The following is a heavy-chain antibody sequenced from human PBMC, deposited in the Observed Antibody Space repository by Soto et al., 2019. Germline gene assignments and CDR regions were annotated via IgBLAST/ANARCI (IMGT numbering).Heavy chain of an antibody. D-gene: IGHD3-3*01. CDR2: IIPIFGTA. J-gene: IGHJ6*02. CDR1: GGTFSSYA. CDR3: ASGRTYYDFWSGSHYGMDV. V-gene: IGHV1-69*13. Sequence: ASVKFSCKASGGTFSSYAISWVRQAPGQGLEWMGGIIPIFGTANYAQKFQGRVTITADESTSTAYMELSSLRSEDTAVYYCASGRTYYDFWSGSHYGMDVWGQGTTVTVSS.